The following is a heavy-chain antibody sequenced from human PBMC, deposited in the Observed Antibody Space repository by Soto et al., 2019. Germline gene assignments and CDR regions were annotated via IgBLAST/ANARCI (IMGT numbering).Heavy chain of an antibody. D-gene: IGHD3-22*01. CDR1: GYNFTSYG. CDR2: ISAYKGNT. CDR3: ARKPLPYYYDSSGYYYFDY. Sequence: QVQLVQSGGEVKKPGASVKVSCKASGYNFTSYGITWVRQAPGQGLEWMGWISAYKGNTYYAQKFQGRVTMTTDTSTGTAYMELRSLRSDDTAVYYCARKPLPYYYDSSGYYYFDYWGQGTLVTVSS. V-gene: IGHV1-18*01. J-gene: IGHJ4*02.